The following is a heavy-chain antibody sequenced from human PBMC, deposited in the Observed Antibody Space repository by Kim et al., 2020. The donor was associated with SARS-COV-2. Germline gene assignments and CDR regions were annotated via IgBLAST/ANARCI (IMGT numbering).Heavy chain of an antibody. CDR3: AKDLYSGYDGLEY. D-gene: IGHD5-12*01. Sequence: YADSVKGRFTISRDNSKNTLYLQMNSLRAEDTAVYYCAKDLYSGYDGLEYWGQGTLVTVSS. V-gene: IGHV3-33*06. J-gene: IGHJ4*02.